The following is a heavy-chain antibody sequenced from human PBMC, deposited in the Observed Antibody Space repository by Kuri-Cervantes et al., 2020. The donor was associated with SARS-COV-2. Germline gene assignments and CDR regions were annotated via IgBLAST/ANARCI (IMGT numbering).Heavy chain of an antibody. Sequence: SCTVSGGSISSSSYYWGWIRQPPGKGLEWIRSIYYSGSTYYIPSLKSRVTISVDRSKNQFSLKLSSVTAADTAVYYCARGRPFDYWGQGTLVTVSS. V-gene: IGHV4-39*07. J-gene: IGHJ4*02. CDR1: GGSISSSSYY. CDR2: IYYSGST. CDR3: ARGRPFDY.